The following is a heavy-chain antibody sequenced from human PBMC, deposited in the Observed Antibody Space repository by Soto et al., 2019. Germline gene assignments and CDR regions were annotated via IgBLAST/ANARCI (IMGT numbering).Heavy chain of an antibody. Sequence: QVQLVESGGGVVQPGRSLTLSCVASGFTLSNYGMHWVRQAPGKGLEWLAVISFDGKNRYYADSVKGRFTISRDNSKTTLFLQMSSLRPDDTAVYFCAKGAQAAAVLDHWGQGALVTVAS. CDR1: GFTLSNYG. CDR2: ISFDGKNR. D-gene: IGHD6-25*01. V-gene: IGHV3-30*18. CDR3: AKGAQAAAVLDH. J-gene: IGHJ4*02.